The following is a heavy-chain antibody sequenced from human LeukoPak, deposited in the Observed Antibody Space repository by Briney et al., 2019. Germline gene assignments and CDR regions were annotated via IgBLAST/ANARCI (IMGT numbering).Heavy chain of an antibody. CDR3: ARGGDYYGIDY. J-gene: IGHJ4*02. D-gene: IGHD3-22*01. V-gene: IGHV3-53*01. CDR1: GFIVSSNY. Sequence: GGSLRLSCAASGFIVSSNYMNWVRQAPGKGLEWVSVLYSDGTTYYTDSVKGRFTISRDNSKNTLYLQMNSLRAGDTAVYYCARGGDYYGIDYWGQGTLVTVSS. CDR2: LYSDGTT.